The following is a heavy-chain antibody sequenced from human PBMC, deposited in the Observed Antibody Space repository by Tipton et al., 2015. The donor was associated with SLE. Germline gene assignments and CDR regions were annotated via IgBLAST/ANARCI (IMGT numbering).Heavy chain of an antibody. CDR3: ARARVTIFGVVTIDY. CDR1: GFTFSSYA. V-gene: IGHV4-34*01. Sequence: LRLSCAASGFTFSSYAMHWVRQPPGKGLEWIGEINHRGSTNYNPSLKSRVTISVDKSKNQFSLKLSSVTAADTAVYYCARARVTIFGVVTIDYWGQGTLVTVSS. J-gene: IGHJ4*02. CDR2: INHRGST. D-gene: IGHD3-3*01.